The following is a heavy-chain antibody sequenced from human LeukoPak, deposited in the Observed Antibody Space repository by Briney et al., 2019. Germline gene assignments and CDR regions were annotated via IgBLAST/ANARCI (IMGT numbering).Heavy chain of an antibody. V-gene: IGHV4-59*01. J-gene: IGHJ3*02. Sequence: PSETLSLTCTVSGGSISSYYWSWIRQPPGKGLEWIGYIYYSGSTNYNPSLKSRVTISVDTSKNQFSLKLSSVTAEDTAVYYCARGQTSTMNLYSNAFDIWGQGTMVTVSS. CDR3: ARGQTSTMNLYSNAFDI. CDR2: IYYSGST. CDR1: GGSISSYY. D-gene: IGHD5-24*01.